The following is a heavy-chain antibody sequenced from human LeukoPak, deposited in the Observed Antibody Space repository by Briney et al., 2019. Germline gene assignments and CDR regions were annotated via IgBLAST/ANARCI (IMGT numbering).Heavy chain of an antibody. D-gene: IGHD3-16*02. J-gene: IGHJ3*02. V-gene: IGHV4-39*07. CDR3: ARMITFGGVIVDAFDI. Sequence: SETLSLTCSVSGDSISSSSSYWGWIRQPPGKGLEWIGSIYYSGSTNYNPSLKSRVTISVDTSKNQFSLKLSSVTAADTAVYYCARMITFGGVIVDAFDIWGQGTMVTVSS. CDR1: GDSISSSSSY. CDR2: IYYSGST.